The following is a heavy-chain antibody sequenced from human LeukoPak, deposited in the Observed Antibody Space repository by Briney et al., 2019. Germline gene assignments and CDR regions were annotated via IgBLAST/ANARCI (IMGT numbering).Heavy chain of an antibody. CDR2: ISGSGGST. J-gene: IGHJ2*01. Sequence: GGSLRLSCAASGFTFSSYAMSWVRQAPGKGLEWVSAISGSGGSTYYADSVKGRFTISRDNSKNTLYLQMNSLGAEDTAVYYCARPHGDYWYFDLWGRGTLVTVSS. V-gene: IGHV3-23*01. D-gene: IGHD4-17*01. CDR3: ARPHGDYWYFDL. CDR1: GFTFSSYA.